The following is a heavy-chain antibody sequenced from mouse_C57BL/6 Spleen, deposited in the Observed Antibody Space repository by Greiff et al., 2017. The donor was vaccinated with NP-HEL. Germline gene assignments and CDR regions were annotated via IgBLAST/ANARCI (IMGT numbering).Heavy chain of an antibody. D-gene: IGHD1-1*02. V-gene: IGHV1-62-2*01. Sequence: VQLVESGAELVKPGASVKLSCKASGYTFTEYTIHWVKQRSGQGLEWIGWFYPGSGSIKYNEKFKDKATLTADKSSSTVYMELSRLTSEDSAVYFCARHEVRAMAPSTLFAYWGQGTLVTVSA. CDR3: ARHEVRAMAPSTLFAY. J-gene: IGHJ3*01. CDR2: FYPGSGSI. CDR1: GYTFTEYT.